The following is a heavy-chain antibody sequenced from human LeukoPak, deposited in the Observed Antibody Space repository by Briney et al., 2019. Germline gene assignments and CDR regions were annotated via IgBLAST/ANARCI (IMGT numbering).Heavy chain of an antibody. J-gene: IGHJ4*02. CDR2: IGRSDTTI. CDR3: ARHEVVPPKRPFDY. CDR1: GFTFSDYF. D-gene: IGHD2-2*01. V-gene: IGHV3-11*01. Sequence: GGSLRLSCAASGFTFSDYFMSWIRQAPGKGLEWVSYIGRSDTTIFYADSVKGRFTISRDSAKNSLYLQMNSLRAEDTAVYYCARHEVVPPKRPFDYWGQGTLVTVSS.